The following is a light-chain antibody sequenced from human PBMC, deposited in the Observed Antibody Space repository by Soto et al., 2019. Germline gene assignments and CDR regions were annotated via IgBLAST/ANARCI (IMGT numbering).Light chain of an antibody. J-gene: IGLJ3*02. CDR1: SSDVGGYNY. CDR2: EVS. CDR3: SSYTTSGTPV. Sequence: QSALTQPASVSGSPGQTITISCTGTSSDVGGYNYLSWYHQHPGKDPKVMIYEVSNRPSGVSNRFSGSKSGNTASLTISGLQAEDEADYFCSSYTTSGTPVFGGGTKLTVL. V-gene: IGLV2-14*01.